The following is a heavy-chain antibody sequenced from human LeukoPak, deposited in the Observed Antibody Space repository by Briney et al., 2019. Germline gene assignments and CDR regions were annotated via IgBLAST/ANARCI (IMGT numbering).Heavy chain of an antibody. CDR2: ISAYNGNT. CDR3: ARDGPFIAVAGTDY. D-gene: IGHD6-19*01. J-gene: IGHJ4*02. V-gene: IGHV1-18*01. Sequence: ASVKVSCKASGYTFTSYGISWVRQAPGQGLEWMGWISAYNGNTNYAQRLQGRVTMTTDTSTSTAYMELRSLRSDDTAVYYCARDGPFIAVAGTDYWGQGTLVTVSS. CDR1: GYTFTSYG.